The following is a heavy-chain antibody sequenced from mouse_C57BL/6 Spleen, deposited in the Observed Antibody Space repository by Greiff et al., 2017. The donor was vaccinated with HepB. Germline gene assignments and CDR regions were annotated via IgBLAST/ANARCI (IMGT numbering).Heavy chain of an antibody. D-gene: IGHD1-1*01. CDR2: INPNNGGT. V-gene: IGHV1-26*01. CDR1: GYTFTDYY. CDR3: ARYYYGSRGDYFDY. J-gene: IGHJ2*01. Sequence: EVQLQQSGPELVKPGASVKISCKASGYTFTDYYMNWVKQSHGKSLEWIGDINPNNGGTSYNQKFKGKATLTVDKSSSTAYMELRSLTSEDSAVYYCARYYYGSRGDYFDYWGHGTTLTVSS.